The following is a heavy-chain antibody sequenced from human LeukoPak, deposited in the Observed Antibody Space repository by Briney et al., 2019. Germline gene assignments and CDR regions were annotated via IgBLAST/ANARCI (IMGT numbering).Heavy chain of an antibody. V-gene: IGHV4-59*01. CDR1: GGSISSYY. J-gene: IGHJ3*02. D-gene: IGHD3-22*01. CDR2: IYYSGST. CDR3: AGSSPGDSSGYDAFDI. Sequence: SETLSLTCTVSGGSISSYYWSWVRQPPGKGLEWMGYIYYSGSTNYNPSLTSRVTISVDTSKNQFSLKLSSVTAADTAVYYCAGSSPGDSSGYDAFDIWGQGTMVTVSS.